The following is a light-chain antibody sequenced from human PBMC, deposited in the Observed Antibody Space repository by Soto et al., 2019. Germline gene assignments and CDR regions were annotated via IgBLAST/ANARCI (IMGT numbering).Light chain of an antibody. CDR3: SSHTSGNTRV. CDR2: EVT. J-gene: IGLJ1*01. CDR1: TGDVGGYDY. V-gene: IGLV2-14*01. Sequence: QSALTQPASVSGSPGQSITISCTGTTGDVGGYDYVSWYQQYPYKAPKLIIYEVTNRPSGISNRFSGSKSGNTAFLTIYGLQAEDEPDYYCSSHTSGNTRVFGTGTRSPS.